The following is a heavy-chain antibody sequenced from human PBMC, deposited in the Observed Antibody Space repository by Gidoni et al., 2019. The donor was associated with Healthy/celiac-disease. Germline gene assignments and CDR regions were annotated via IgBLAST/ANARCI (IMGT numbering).Heavy chain of an antibody. CDR3: ARGSLDY. J-gene: IGHJ4*02. CDR1: GVTVSSNY. V-gene: IGHV3-66*02. Sequence: EVQLVESGGGLVQPGGSLRLPRAGSGVTVSSNYMGWVRQAPGKGLEWVSVIYSGGSTYYADSVKGRFTISRDNSKNTLYLQMNSLRAEDTAVYYCARGSLDYWGQGTLVTVSS. CDR2: IYSGGST.